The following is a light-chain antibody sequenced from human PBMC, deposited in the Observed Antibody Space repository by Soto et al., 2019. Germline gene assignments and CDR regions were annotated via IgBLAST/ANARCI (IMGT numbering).Light chain of an antibody. V-gene: IGLV2-8*01. CDR1: SNDLGGYNY. CDR3: SSYGGSDNLI. Sequence: QSALTQPPSASGSPGQSVTISCTGSSNDLGGYNYVSWYQHHPGKAPKLIIYEVRERPSGVPDRFSGSKSGNTASLTVSGLQVEDEADYYCSSYGGSDNLIFGGGTKVTVL. CDR2: EVR. J-gene: IGLJ2*01.